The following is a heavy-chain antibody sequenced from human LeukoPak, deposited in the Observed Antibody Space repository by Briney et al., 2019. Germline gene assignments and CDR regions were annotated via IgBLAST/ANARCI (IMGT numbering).Heavy chain of an antibody. CDR3: ARDSCSSPSCFDL. Sequence: GGSLRLSCAASGVTLSSYGIHWVRQAPGKGLEWITAIQYDGSKTYYADSVKGRFTISRDQSKNTLHLQVTSLSAADTAMYYSARDSCSSPSCFDLWGQGTLVTVSS. J-gene: IGHJ4*02. V-gene: IGHV3-33*05. CDR1: GVTLSSYG. CDR2: IQYDGSKT. D-gene: IGHD2-2*01.